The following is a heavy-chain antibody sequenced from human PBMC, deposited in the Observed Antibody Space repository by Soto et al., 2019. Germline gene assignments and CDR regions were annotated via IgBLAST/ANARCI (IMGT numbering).Heavy chain of an antibody. D-gene: IGHD6-19*01. CDR1: GYTFTGYY. CDR2: INPNSGGT. J-gene: IGHJ4*02. CDR3: ARTSSGWANGPFDY. Sequence: ASVKVSCKASGYTFTGYYMHWVRQAPGQGLEWMGWINPNSGGTNYAQKFQGWVTRTRDTSISTAYMELSRLRSDDTAVYYCARTSSGWANGPFDYWGQGTLVTVSS. V-gene: IGHV1-2*04.